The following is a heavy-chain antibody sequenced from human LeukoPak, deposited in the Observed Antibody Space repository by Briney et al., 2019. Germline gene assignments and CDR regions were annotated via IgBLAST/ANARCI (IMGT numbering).Heavy chain of an antibody. J-gene: IGHJ4*02. CDR1: GFIFSDYG. Sequence: GGSLRFSCAASGFIFSDYGMSWVRQAPGKGLEWVATIKSDGSEKYYVDSVKGRFAISRDNAKNSLNLQMSSLRAEDTAVYYCARDLTGSNLYWGQGTLVTASS. CDR2: IKSDGSEK. CDR3: ARDLTGSNLY. D-gene: IGHD1-26*01. V-gene: IGHV3-7*04.